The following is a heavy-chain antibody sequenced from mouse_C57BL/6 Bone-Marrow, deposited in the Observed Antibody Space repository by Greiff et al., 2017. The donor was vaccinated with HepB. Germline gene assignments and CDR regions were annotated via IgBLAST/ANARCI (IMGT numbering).Heavy chain of an antibody. D-gene: IGHD1-1*01. CDR3: AREGTTVVEGFDY. CDR2: IYPSDSET. CDR1: GYTFTSYW. V-gene: IGHV1-61*01. J-gene: IGHJ2*01. Sequence: VKLQQPGAELVRPGSSVKLSCKASGYTFTSYWMDWVKQRPGQGLEWIGNIYPSDSETHYNQKFKDKATLTVDKSSSTAYMQLSSLTSEDSAVYYCAREGTTVVEGFDYWGQGTTLTVSS.